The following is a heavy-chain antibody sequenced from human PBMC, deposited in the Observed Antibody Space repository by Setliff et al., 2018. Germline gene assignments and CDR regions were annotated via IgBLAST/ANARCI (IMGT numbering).Heavy chain of an antibody. CDR1: GGSFSGYY. CDR2: IHHSGGT. D-gene: IGHD6-6*01. Sequence: SETLSLTCAVSGGSFSGYYWSWIRQRPGKGLEWIGEIHHSGGTSYNPSLKSRVTISIDTSKNQFSLNLNSVTAADTAVYYCARWSSTRFDPWGQGTLVTVSS. CDR3: ARWSSTRFDP. J-gene: IGHJ5*02. V-gene: IGHV4-34*01.